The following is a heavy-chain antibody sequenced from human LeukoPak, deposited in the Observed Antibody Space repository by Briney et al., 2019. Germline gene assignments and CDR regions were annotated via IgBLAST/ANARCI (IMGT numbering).Heavy chain of an antibody. Sequence: SETLSLTCTVSSGSISGSSDYWGWIRQPPGKGLEWIGSVYYTGTTYYNPSLESRVTISVDTSKNQFSLRLSSVTAADTAVVYCARHLGSGYWYFGLWGRGTLVTVSS. V-gene: IGHV4-39*01. J-gene: IGHJ2*01. CDR1: SGSISGSSDY. CDR2: VYYTGTT. CDR3: ARHLGSGYWYFGL. D-gene: IGHD2-15*01.